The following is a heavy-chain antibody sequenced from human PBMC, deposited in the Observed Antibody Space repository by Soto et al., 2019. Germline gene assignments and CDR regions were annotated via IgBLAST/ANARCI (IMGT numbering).Heavy chain of an antibody. J-gene: IGHJ6*02. CDR2: ISAYNGNT. Sequence: ASVKVSCKASGYTFTSYGISWVRQAPGQGLEWMGWISAYNGNTNYAQKLQGRVTMSTDTSTSTAYMELRSLRSDDTAVYCCARGGRFSVWLLLPVTPHYSGMDVWGQGTTVTVSS. CDR3: ARGGRFSVWLLLPVTPHYSGMDV. D-gene: IGHD3-22*01. V-gene: IGHV1-18*01. CDR1: GYTFTSYG.